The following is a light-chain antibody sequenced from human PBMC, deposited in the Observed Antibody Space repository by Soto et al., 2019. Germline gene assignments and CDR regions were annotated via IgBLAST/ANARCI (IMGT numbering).Light chain of an antibody. V-gene: IGKV1-33*01. CDR2: DTT. Sequence: DIQMTQSPSSLAASVGDRVTITCQASQDLTGYLNWYQQKAGKAPKLLIYDTTTLEEGVPSRFSGSGSGTDFTCTITGLQPEDVATYSCQQYVSLPYTFGQGTKVEIK. J-gene: IGKJ2*01. CDR3: QQYVSLPYT. CDR1: QDLTGY.